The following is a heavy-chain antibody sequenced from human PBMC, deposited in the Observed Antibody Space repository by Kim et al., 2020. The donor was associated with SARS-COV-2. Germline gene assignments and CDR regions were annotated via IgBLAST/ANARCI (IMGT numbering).Heavy chain of an antibody. J-gene: IGHJ4*02. V-gene: IGHV1-69*13. D-gene: IGHD5-18*01. CDR2: IIPIFGTA. CDR1: GGTFSSYA. Sequence: SVKVSCKASGGTFSSYAISWVRQAPGQGLEWMGGIIPIFGTANYAQKFQGIVTITADESTSTAYMELSSLRSEDTAVYYCAREHTAMGQTRLDYWGQGTLFSVSS. CDR3: AREHTAMGQTRLDY.